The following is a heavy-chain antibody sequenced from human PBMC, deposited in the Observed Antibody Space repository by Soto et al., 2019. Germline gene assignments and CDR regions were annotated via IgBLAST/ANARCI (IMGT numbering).Heavy chain of an antibody. V-gene: IGHV1-69*12. J-gene: IGHJ5*02. CDR3: ARFPPPFGVVINYWFDP. D-gene: IGHD3-3*01. Sequence: QVQLVQSGAEVKKPGSSVKVSCKAAGGTFSSHVISWIRQAPGQGLEWMGVIIPLFGRAHYAQKFQDRVTITADESTSTAYMELSSLRSEDTAVYYCARFPPPFGVVINYWFDPWGQGTLVTVSS. CDR1: GGTFSSHV. CDR2: IIPLFGRA.